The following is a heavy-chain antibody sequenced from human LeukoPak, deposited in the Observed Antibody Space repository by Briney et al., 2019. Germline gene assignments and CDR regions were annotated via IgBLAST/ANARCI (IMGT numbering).Heavy chain of an antibody. Sequence: GGSLRLSCAASGIYDMSWVRQAPGKGLEWVANIKQDGREKYYVDSVKGRFTISRDNAKNSLYLQMNTLRPEDTAVYYCARERQNRDFWSGGDYWGQGTLVTVSS. D-gene: IGHD3-3*01. CDR1: GIYD. V-gene: IGHV3-7*01. J-gene: IGHJ4*02. CDR2: IKQDGREK. CDR3: ARERQNRDFWSGGDY.